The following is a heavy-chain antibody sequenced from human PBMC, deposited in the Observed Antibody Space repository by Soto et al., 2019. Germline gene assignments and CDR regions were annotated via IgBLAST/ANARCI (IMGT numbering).Heavy chain of an antibody. CDR3: AKHIEDFYFGLDA. Sequence: GEFKKISCTAAGYNFVTHWISWMSQKPGKGLEWMGRIDPADSYARYSPSFEGHVTMSVDRSINTAYLQWNSLRASDSAIYYCAKHIEDFYFGLDAWGHGTSVTVSS. J-gene: IGHJ6*02. V-gene: IGHV5-10-1*01. CDR1: GYNFVTHW. D-gene: IGHD5-12*01. CDR2: IDPADSYA.